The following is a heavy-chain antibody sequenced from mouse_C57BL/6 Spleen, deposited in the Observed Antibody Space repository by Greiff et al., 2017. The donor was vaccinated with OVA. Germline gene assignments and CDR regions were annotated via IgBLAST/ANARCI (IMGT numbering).Heavy chain of an antibody. Sequence: QVQLQQSGAELARPGASVKMSCKASGYTFTSYSMHWVKQRPGPGLEWIGYINPSSGYTKYNQKFKDKATLTADKSSSTAYMQLSSLTSEDSAVYYCTGGSRFAYWGQGTLVTVSA. CDR3: TGGSRFAY. V-gene: IGHV1-4*01. J-gene: IGHJ3*01. CDR2: INPSSGYT. CDR1: GYTFTSYS.